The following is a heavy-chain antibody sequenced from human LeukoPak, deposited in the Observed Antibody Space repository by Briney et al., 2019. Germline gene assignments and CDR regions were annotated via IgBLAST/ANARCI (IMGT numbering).Heavy chain of an antibody. J-gene: IGHJ5*02. CDR2: IYHSGST. CDR1: GGSISSGGYY. V-gene: IGHV4-30-2*01. D-gene: IGHD2-2*01. CDR3: ARVRGGIGYCSSTSCQTNNWFDP. Sequence: PSQTLSLTCTVSGGSISSGGYYWSWIRQPPGKGLEWIGYIYHSGSTYYNPSLKSRVTISVDRSKNQFSLKLSSVTAADTAVYYCARVRGGIGYCSSTSCQTNNWFDPWGQGTLVTVSS.